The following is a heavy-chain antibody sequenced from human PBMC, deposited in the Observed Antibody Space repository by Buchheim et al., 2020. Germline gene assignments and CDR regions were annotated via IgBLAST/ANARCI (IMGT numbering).Heavy chain of an antibody. CDR2: ISSSGSTI. J-gene: IGHJ4*02. Sequence: EVQLVESGGGLIQPGGSLRLSCAASGFTFSSYEMNWVRQAPGKGLEWVSYISSSGSTIYYADSVKGRFTISRDNAKNSRYLPMNSLRAEDTAVYYCARGKESELLWFGELGPFDYWGQGTL. V-gene: IGHV3-48*03. CDR3: ARGKESELLWFGELGPFDY. CDR1: GFTFSSYE. D-gene: IGHD3-10*01.